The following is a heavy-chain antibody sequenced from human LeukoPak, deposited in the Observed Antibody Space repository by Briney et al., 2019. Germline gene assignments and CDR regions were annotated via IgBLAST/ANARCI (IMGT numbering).Heavy chain of an antibody. V-gene: IGHV3-48*01. J-gene: IGHJ4*02. CDR2: ISSSSTTI. CDR1: GFTFINYS. CDR3: ARDVHGFSSTWYDY. D-gene: IGHD6-13*01. Sequence: QAGGSLRLSCTASGFTFINYSMNWVRQAPGKGLEWVSYISSSSTTIYYADSVKGRFTISRDNARNSLYLQMNSLRAEDTAVYYCARDVHGFSSTWYDYWGQGTLVTVSS.